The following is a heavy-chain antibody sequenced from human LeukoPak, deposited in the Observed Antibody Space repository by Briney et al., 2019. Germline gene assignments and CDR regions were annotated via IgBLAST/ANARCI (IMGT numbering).Heavy chain of an antibody. J-gene: IGHJ4*02. CDR3: ARDPVDTAMVTTFDY. CDR1: GGPISSSSYY. Sequence: SETLSLTCTVSGGPISSSSYYWGWIRQPPGKGLEWIGSIYYSGSTYYNPSLKSRVTISVDTSKNQFSLKLSSVTAADTAVYYCARDPVDTAMVTTFDYWGQGTLVTVSS. CDR2: IYYSGST. V-gene: IGHV4-39*07. D-gene: IGHD5-18*01.